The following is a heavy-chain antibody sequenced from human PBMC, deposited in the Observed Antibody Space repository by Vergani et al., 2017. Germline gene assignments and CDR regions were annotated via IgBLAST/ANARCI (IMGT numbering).Heavy chain of an antibody. CDR2: IIPIFGTA. D-gene: IGHD3-10*01. Sequence: QVQLVQSGAEVKKPGSSVKVSCKASGGTFSSYAISWVRQAPGQGLEWMGGIIPIFGTANYAQKFQGRVTITANESTSTADMELSSLRSEDTAVYYCAGVDWHGSGSYYLDYWGQGTLVTVSS. CDR1: GGTFSSYA. CDR3: AGVDWHGSGSYYLDY. J-gene: IGHJ4*02. V-gene: IGHV1-69*01.